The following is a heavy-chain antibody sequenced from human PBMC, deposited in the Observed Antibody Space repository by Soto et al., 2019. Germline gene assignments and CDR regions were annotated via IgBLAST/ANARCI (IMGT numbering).Heavy chain of an antibody. D-gene: IGHD3-10*01. J-gene: IGHJ5*01. CDR2: INSVDTT. CDR3: AKGGYGSASYYDS. V-gene: IGHV3-23*01. CDR1: GFTFSSYA. Sequence: EVQLLESGGGLVQPGGSLRLSCAASGFTFSSYAMSWVRQAPGKGLEWVSVINSVDTTYYADSVKGRFTISRDNSKNTVFLQMNSLRAEDTAIYYCAKGGYGSASYYDSWGQGTLVTVSS.